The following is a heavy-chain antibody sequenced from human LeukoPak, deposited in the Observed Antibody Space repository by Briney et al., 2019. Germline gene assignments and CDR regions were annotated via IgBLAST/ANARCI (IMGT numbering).Heavy chain of an antibody. J-gene: IGHJ4*02. CDR2: IYPGDSDT. Sequence: GESLKISCQGSGYTFTTYWIGWVRQMPGKGLEWMGIIYPGDSDTRYRPSFQGQVTISADKSINTAYLQWNSLKASDTAMYYCARPSDCSGGSCPPDYWGQGTLVTVSS. CDR3: ARPSDCSGGSCPPDY. CDR1: GYTFTTYW. V-gene: IGHV5-51*01. D-gene: IGHD2-15*01.